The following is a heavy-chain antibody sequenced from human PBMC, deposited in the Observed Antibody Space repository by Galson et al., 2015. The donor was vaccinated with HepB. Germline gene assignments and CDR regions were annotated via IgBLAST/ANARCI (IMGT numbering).Heavy chain of an antibody. CDR1: GGSFSDYY. CDR2: INHSGST. V-gene: IGHV4-34*01. CDR3: ARGFGNSFGYGYYYDGMDV. D-gene: IGHD5-18*01. Sequence: SETLSLTCAVYGGSFSDYYWSWIRQPPGKGLEWIGEINHSGSTNDNPSLKSRITISVDTSKNQFSLKLTSVTAADAAVYYCARGFGNSFGYGYYYDGMDVWGQGTTVTVSS. J-gene: IGHJ6*02.